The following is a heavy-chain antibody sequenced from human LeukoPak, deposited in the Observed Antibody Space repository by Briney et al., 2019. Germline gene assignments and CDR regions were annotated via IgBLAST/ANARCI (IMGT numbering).Heavy chain of an antibody. V-gene: IGHV3-7*05. CDR3: ARDLAY. J-gene: IGHJ4*02. CDR1: GFTFSNYW. Sequence: GGSLRLSCAASGFTFSNYWMNWVRQAPGKGLEWVANIKQDGSEKNYVDSVKGRFTISRDNAKNSLYLQMNSLRVEDTAVYYCARDLAYWGRGTLVTVSS. CDR2: IKQDGSEK.